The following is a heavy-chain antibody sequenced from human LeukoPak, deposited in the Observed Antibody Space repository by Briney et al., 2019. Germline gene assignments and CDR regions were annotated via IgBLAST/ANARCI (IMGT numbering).Heavy chain of an antibody. Sequence: GGSLRLSCAASGFTFSDYYMSWIRQAPGKGLEWVSVIYSGGSTYYADSVKGRFTISRDNSKDTLYLQMNSLRAEDTAVYYCARGSGYDWWGQGTLVTVSS. V-gene: IGHV3-53*01. CDR1: GFTFSDYY. D-gene: IGHD5-12*01. CDR3: ARGSGYDW. CDR2: IYSGGST. J-gene: IGHJ4*02.